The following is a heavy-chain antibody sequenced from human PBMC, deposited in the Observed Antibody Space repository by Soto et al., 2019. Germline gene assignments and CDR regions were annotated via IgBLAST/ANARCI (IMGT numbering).Heavy chain of an antibody. CDR3: TRSLYSSSWYAGY. J-gene: IGHJ4*02. CDR1: GYSISSGYY. V-gene: IGHV4-38-2*01. CDR2: VYHSGTT. D-gene: IGHD6-13*01. Sequence: SETLSLTCAVSGYSISSGYYWAWIRQPPGKGLEWIGSVYHSGTTYYNPSLKSRVTISIDASKNQMSLKLTSVTAADTAVYYCTRSLYSSSWYAGYWGQGTPVTVSS.